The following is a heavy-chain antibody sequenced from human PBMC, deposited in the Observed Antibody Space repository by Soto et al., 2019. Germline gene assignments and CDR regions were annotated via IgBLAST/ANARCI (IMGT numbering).Heavy chain of an antibody. CDR1: GFTFSRYW. Sequence: GGSLRLSCAASGFTFSRYWMHWVRQAPGKGLEWVSYITSSGTTVYYADSVRGRFTISRDNAKNSLYLQMNSLRDDDTAVYYCARGSSNWAYYFDFWGQGTLVTV. CDR2: ITSSGTTV. J-gene: IGHJ4*02. D-gene: IGHD6-13*01. V-gene: IGHV3-48*02. CDR3: ARGSSNWAYYFDF.